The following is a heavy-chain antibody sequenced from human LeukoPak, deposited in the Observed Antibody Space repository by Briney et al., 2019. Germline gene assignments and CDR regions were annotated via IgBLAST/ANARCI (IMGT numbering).Heavy chain of an antibody. CDR3: ARAADPHDSSGYHHDY. D-gene: IGHD3-22*01. Sequence: GASVKVSCKASGYTFTSYGISWVRQAPGQGLEWMGGIIPIFGTANYAQKFQGRVTITTDESTSTAYMELSSLRSEDTAVYYCARAADPHDSSGYHHDYWGQGTLVTVSS. V-gene: IGHV1-69*05. CDR2: IIPIFGTA. J-gene: IGHJ4*02. CDR1: GYTFTSYG.